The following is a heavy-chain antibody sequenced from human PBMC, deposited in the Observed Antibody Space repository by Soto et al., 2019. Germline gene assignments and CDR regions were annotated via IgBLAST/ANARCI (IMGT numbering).Heavy chain of an antibody. Sequence: EVQLLESGGGLVQPGGSLRLSCAASGFTFSSYSMSWVRQAPGKGLEWVSTFTGSGNTYYADSVKGRFTISRDNSKNTLYLHMDSLRADDTAVYYCAKLVSDWGQGTLVSVSS. J-gene: IGHJ4*02. CDR2: FTGSGNT. CDR1: GFTFSSYS. D-gene: IGHD2-15*01. CDR3: AKLVSD. V-gene: IGHV3-23*01.